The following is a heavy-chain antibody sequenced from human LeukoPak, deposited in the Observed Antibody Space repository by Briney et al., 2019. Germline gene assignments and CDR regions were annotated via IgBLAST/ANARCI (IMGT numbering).Heavy chain of an antibody. CDR1: GYTFTGYY. J-gene: IGHJ3*02. CDR3: AKAPTNYDSSGYNAFDI. D-gene: IGHD3-22*01. Sequence: ASVKVSCKASGYTFTGYYMHWVRQAPGQGLEWMGWINPNSGGTNYAQKFQGRVTMTRDTSTSTVYMELSSLRSEDTAVYYCAKAPTNYDSSGYNAFDIWGQGTMVTVSS. CDR2: INPNSGGT. V-gene: IGHV1-2*02.